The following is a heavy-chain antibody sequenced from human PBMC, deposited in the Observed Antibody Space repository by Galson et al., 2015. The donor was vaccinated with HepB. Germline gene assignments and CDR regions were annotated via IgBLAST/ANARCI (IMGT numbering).Heavy chain of an antibody. D-gene: IGHD2-15*01. V-gene: IGHV1-69*13. CDR1: GGTFSSYA. J-gene: IGHJ6*02. Sequence: SVKVSCKASGGTFSSYAISWVRQAPGQGLEWMGGIIPIFGTANYAQKFQGRVTITADESTSTAYMELSSLRSEDTAVYYCARSILSDYGMDVWGQGTTVTVSS. CDR3: ARSILSDYGMDV. CDR2: IIPIFGTA.